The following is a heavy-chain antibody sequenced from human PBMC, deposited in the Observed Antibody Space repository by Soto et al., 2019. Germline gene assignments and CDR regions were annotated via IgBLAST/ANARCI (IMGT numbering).Heavy chain of an antibody. Sequence: ASVKVSCKANGYTFRNYAMHWVRQAPGQGLEWMGWINGGNGNTKYSQKFQGRVTITRDTSASTAYMELSSLRSEDTVVYYCARDGPIYDILSARYFYGMDVWGQGTTVTVSS. CDR2: INGGNGNT. CDR1: GYTFRNYA. J-gene: IGHJ6*02. V-gene: IGHV1-3*01. CDR3: ARDGPIYDILSARYFYGMDV. D-gene: IGHD3-9*01.